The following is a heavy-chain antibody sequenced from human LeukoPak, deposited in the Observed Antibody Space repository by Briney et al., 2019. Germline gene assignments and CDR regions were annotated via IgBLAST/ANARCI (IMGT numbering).Heavy chain of an antibody. J-gene: IGHJ2*01. Sequence: LSETLSLTCTVSGGSISSYYWSWIRQPAGKGLEWIGRIYTSGSTNYNPSLKSRVTISVDTSKNQFSLKLSSVTAADTAVYYCARGPTWNWYFDLWGRGTLVTVSS. D-gene: IGHD2/OR15-2a*01. CDR2: IYTSGST. V-gene: IGHV4-4*07. CDR1: GGSISSYY. CDR3: ARGPTWNWYFDL.